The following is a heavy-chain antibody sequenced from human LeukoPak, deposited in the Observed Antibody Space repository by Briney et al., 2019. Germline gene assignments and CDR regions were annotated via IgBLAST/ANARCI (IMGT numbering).Heavy chain of an antibody. D-gene: IGHD3-22*01. J-gene: IGHJ6*02. CDR1: GFAFSSYN. V-gene: IGHV3-48*02. Sequence: PGGSLRLSCAAFGFAFSSYNMNWFRQAPGKGLEWISYIGSSGSPTHYADSVGGRFTISRDNAENSLYLQMNSLRDEDTAVYFCARRPYSDTSGRLSDVWGQGTTVTVSS. CDR3: ARRPYSDTSGRLSDV. CDR2: IGSSGSPT.